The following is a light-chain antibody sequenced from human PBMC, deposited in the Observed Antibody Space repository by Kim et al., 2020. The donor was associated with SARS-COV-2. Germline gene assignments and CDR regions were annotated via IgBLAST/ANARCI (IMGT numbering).Light chain of an antibody. CDR3: QHYGTALWT. Sequence: SVGERAIISCRASQSVSVTYLAWYQQKFGQAPRLLIYGASNRDTGIPDRFSGGGSGTDFTLTINGLEPEDFAVYYCQHYGTALWTFGQGTKVDIK. J-gene: IGKJ1*01. CDR1: QSVSVTY. CDR2: GAS. V-gene: IGKV3-20*01.